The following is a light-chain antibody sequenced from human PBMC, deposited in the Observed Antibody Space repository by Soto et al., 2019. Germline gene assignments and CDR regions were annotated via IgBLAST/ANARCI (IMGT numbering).Light chain of an antibody. CDR3: QQANSFPLT. V-gene: IGKV1-39*01. CDR2: AAS. Sequence: DIQMTQSPSSLSASVGDRVTITCRASQSISSYLNWYQQKPGKAPKLLIYAASSLQSGVPSRFSGSGSGTDFTLTISSLQPEDFATHYCQQANSFPLTFGGGT. CDR1: QSISSY. J-gene: IGKJ4*01.